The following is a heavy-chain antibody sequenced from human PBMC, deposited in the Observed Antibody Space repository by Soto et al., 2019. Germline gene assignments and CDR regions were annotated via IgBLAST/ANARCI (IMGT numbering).Heavy chain of an antibody. CDR2: ISAYNGNT. CDR1: GYTFTSYG. Sequence: QVQLVQSGAEVKKPGASVKVSCKASGYTFTSYGISWVRQPPGQGLEWMGWISAYNGNTNYAQKLQGRVTMTTDTSTSTAYMELRSLRSDDTAVYYCARGIVVVPAATSNWYFDLWGRGTLVTVSS. CDR3: ARGIVVVPAATSNWYFDL. J-gene: IGHJ2*01. D-gene: IGHD2-2*01. V-gene: IGHV1-18*01.